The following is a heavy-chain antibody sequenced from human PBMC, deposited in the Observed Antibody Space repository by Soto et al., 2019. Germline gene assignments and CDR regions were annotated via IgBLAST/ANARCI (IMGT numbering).Heavy chain of an antibody. Sequence: EVQLVESGGGLVPPGGSLRLSCAASGFTFSSHWMHWVRQAPGKGLVWVSRLNSDGSSINYADSVRGRFTISRDNAKNTLYLQVNILRAEETAVYYCARGGLYKYYFDYWGQGTLVTVSS. J-gene: IGHJ4*02. V-gene: IGHV3-74*01. D-gene: IGHD1-20*01. CDR3: ARGGLYKYYFDY. CDR1: GFTFSSHW. CDR2: LNSDGSSI.